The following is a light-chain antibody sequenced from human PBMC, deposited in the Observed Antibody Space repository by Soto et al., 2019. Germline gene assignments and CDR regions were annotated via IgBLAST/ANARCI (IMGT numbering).Light chain of an antibody. CDR2: DVS. J-gene: IGLJ1*01. Sequence: QSVLTQPASVSGSPGQSIAISCTGTTSDVGGYNYVSWYQQHPGKVPKLLIHDVSNRPSGVYHRFSGSKSGNTASLTSSGRQADDEADYYCVSKASTISYVFGTGTKVTVL. CDR3: VSKASTISYV. CDR1: TSDVGGYNY. V-gene: IGLV2-14*03.